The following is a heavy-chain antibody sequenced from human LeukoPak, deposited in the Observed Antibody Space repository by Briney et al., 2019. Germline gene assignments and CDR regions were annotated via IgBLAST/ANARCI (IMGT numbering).Heavy chain of an antibody. CDR3: ARNWAAAGTYWYFDL. V-gene: IGHV5-51*01. CDR2: IYPGDSDI. D-gene: IGHD6-13*01. J-gene: IGHJ2*01. Sequence: GESLKISCKGSGYIFASYWIGWVRQMPGKGLEWMGIIYPGDSDIRYSPSFQGQVTISADKSTSTAYLQWSGLKASDTAMYYCARNWAAAGTYWYFDLWGPGTQVTVSS. CDR1: GYIFASYW.